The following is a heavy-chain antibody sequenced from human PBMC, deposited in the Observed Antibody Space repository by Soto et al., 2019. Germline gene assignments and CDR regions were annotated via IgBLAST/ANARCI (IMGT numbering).Heavy chain of an antibody. CDR2: ISAYNGNT. CDR1: GYTFTSYG. D-gene: IGHD5-12*01. J-gene: IGHJ6*02. V-gene: IGHV1-18*01. Sequence: ASVKVSCKASGYTFTSYGISWVRQAPGQGLEWMGWISAYNGNTNYAQKLQGRVTMTTDTSTSTAYMELRSLRSDDTAVYYCARGGNSGYDHLPYYYYYYGMDVWGQGNTVPVSS. CDR3: ARGGNSGYDHLPYYYYYYGMDV.